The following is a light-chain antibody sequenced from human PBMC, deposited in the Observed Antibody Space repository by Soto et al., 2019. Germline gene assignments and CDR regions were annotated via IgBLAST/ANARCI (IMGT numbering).Light chain of an antibody. CDR3: QQYNTSPFA. V-gene: IGKV1-5*01. Sequence: DLHLTQSPSTLSASVGDTVTLTCRASQIIVKRLAWYQQKPGKAPKLLIYDASTLQSGVPSRFSGSGSQTAFTLTITSLQPDDFATYDCQQYNTSPFAFGQGTTVEVK. CDR1: QIIVKR. CDR2: DAS. J-gene: IGKJ1*01.